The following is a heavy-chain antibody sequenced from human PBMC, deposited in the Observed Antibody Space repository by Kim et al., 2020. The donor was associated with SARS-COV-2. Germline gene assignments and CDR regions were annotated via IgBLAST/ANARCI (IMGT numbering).Heavy chain of an antibody. J-gene: IGHJ6*02. V-gene: IGHV3-23*01. CDR1: GFTFSSYA. CDR2: ISGSGGST. Sequence: GGSLRLSCAASGFTFSSYAMSWVRQAPGKGLEWVSAISGSGGSTYYADSVKGRFTISRDNSKNTLYLQMNSLRAEDTAVYYCAKDLYSGRYFFSFGCGMEVWGQGTTVTVSS. CDR3: AKDLYSGRYFFSFGCGMEV. D-gene: IGHD1-26*01.